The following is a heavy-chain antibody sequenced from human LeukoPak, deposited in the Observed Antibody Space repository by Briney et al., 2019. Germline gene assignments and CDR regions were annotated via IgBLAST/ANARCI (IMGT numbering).Heavy chain of an antibody. J-gene: IGHJ4*02. Sequence: SETLSLTCNVSDGSINAYYWNWIRQPPGKGLERIGYIFYNGNTNYNPSLKSRVTFSIGASRNHFSLKMTSVTAADTAVYYCARGAALAIHRYFDFWGQGILVTVSS. V-gene: IGHV4-59*12. D-gene: IGHD2-2*02. CDR3: ARGAALAIHRYFDF. CDR2: IFYNGNT. CDR1: DGSINAYY.